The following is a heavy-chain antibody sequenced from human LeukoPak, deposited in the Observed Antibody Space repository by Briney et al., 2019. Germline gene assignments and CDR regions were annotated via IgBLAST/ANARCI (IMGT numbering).Heavy chain of an antibody. V-gene: IGHV3-20*04. J-gene: IGHJ4*02. CDR3: ASVPDDASGNSRYYFKT. CDR1: GFRLDAFG. Sequence: PGGSLRLSCVASGFRLDAFGMSWVRQVPGKGLEWVSGIDWNGGRREYADSVKGRFTISRDNAKNSLYLQMKNLRAEDTALYYCASVPDDASGNSRYYFKTWGQGTLVTVSS. D-gene: IGHD3-22*01. CDR2: IDWNGGRR.